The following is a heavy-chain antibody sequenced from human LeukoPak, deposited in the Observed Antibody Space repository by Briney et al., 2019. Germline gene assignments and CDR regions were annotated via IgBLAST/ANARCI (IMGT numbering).Heavy chain of an antibody. CDR1: GFTFSDYY. Sequence: GGSLRLSCAASGFTFSDYYMSWIRQAPGKGLEWVSYVSTSGSPIYYADSVKGRFTISRDNAKNSLYLQMNNLRVEDTALYYCAKKFMVRGVIIDYWGQGTLVTVSS. CDR2: VSTSGSPI. CDR3: AKKFMVRGVIIDY. J-gene: IGHJ4*02. V-gene: IGHV3-11*04. D-gene: IGHD3-10*01.